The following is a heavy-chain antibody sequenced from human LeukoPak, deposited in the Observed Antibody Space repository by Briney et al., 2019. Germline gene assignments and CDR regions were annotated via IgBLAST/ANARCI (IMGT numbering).Heavy chain of an antibody. D-gene: IGHD3-16*01. J-gene: IGHJ2*01. CDR1: DYSISSGYGYY. Sequence: PSETLSLTCTVSDYSISSGYGYYWGWIRQPPGKGLEWIGNIYHSGITYYNHFNSSLKSRVTISIDTSKNQFSLRLTSVTAADTAVYYCARDVLGWGSNWYFDLWGRGTLVTVSS. CDR3: ARDVLGWGSNWYFDL. CDR2: IYHSGIT. V-gene: IGHV4-38-2*02.